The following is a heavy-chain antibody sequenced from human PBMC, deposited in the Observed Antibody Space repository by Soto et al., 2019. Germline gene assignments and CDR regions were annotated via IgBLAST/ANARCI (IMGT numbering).Heavy chain of an antibody. V-gene: IGHV4-39*01. D-gene: IGHD2-2*01. CDR3: STYCSSTSHRPYYYYYYMDV. CDR1: GGSISSSSYY. J-gene: IGHJ6*03. CDR2: FFYIGST. Sequence: PSETLSLTCTVSGGSISSSSYYWGWIRQPPGKGLDWFGIFFYIGSTYYNLSFMSRVTIFVATSNNQFSLMLSFVTAADTAVYYCSTYCSSTSHRPYYYYYYMDVWGKGTTVTVSS.